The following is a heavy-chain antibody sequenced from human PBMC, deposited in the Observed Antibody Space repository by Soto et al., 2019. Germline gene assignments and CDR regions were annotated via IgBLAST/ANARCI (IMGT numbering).Heavy chain of an antibody. J-gene: IGHJ4*02. CDR1: GFTFTSYG. D-gene: IGHD5-18*01. CDR3: VSDRGYGHASVPYS. V-gene: IGHV3-30*03. Sequence: QAHLVESGGGVVQPGRSLRLSCAASGFTFTSYGMHWVRQAPGTRLEWVAVISYDGGLQHYADSVKGRFTISRDNYKNMVLLQMNSLRVEDTAVYYCVSDRGYGHASVPYSWGQGTLVSVSS. CDR2: ISYDGGLQ.